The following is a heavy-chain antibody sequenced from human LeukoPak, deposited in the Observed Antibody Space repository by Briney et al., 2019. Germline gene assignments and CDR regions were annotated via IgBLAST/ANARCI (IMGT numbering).Heavy chain of an antibody. D-gene: IGHD3-16*02. CDR2: MNVDSGRT. J-gene: IGHJ6*02. CDR1: GYTFTSYD. Sequence: ASVKVSCKASGYTFTSYDVNWVRQATGQGLKWMGWMNVDSGRTLYSQQLLGRVTMTRDTSISTAYMELSGVRSEDTAVYYCATPLSYFWGSYRSSARLHHYGMDVRGQGTTVTVSS. V-gene: IGHV1-8*01. CDR3: ATPLSYFWGSYRSSARLHHYGMDV.